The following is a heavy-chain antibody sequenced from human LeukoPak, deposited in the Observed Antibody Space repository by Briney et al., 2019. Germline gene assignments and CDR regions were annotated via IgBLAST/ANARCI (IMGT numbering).Heavy chain of an antibody. Sequence: GASVKVSCKASGGTFSSYAISWVRQAPGQGLEWMGRIIPILGIANYAQKFQGRVTITADKSTSTAYMELSSLRSEDTAVYYCARGSMVRGEEGFFDYWGQGTLVTVSS. J-gene: IGHJ4*02. D-gene: IGHD3-10*01. CDR3: ARGSMVRGEEGFFDY. CDR1: GGTFSSYA. V-gene: IGHV1-69*04. CDR2: IIPILGIA.